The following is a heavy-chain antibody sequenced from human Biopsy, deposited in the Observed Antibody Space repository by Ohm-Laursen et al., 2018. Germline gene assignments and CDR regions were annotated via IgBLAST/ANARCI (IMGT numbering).Heavy chain of an antibody. CDR1: GGSISSYY. D-gene: IGHD1-26*01. J-gene: IGHJ2*01. Sequence: SDTLSLTCPVSGGSISSYYWSWIRQPPGKGLEWIGYIYYTGSTNYNPSLKSRVTMSVDTSMNHLSLRLTSVTAADTAVYYCARHAPSYSGSYWRYFDLWGRGTLVTVSS. CDR3: ARHAPSYSGSYWRYFDL. V-gene: IGHV4-59*08. CDR2: IYYTGST.